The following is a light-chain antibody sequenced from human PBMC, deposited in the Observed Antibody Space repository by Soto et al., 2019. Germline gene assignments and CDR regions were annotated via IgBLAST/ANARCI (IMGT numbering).Light chain of an antibody. V-gene: IGKV3-20*01. J-gene: IGKJ5*01. Sequence: IVLTQSTATLSLSPWEIATLSCRASQSISNNLAWYQQKPGQAPRLVIYGASNRAAGIPDRFSGSGSGTDFTLTVSRLEPEDFAMYYCQQYHWAPDTFGQGTRLEI. CDR1: QSISNN. CDR2: GAS. CDR3: QQYHWAPDT.